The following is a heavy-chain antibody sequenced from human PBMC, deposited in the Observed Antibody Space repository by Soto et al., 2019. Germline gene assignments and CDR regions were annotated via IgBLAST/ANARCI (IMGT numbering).Heavy chain of an antibody. Sequence: QVQLQESGPGLVKPSETLSLTCTVSGGSISSYYWSWIRQPPGKGLEWIGYIYYSGSTNYNPSLKSRVPISVDTSKNQFSLKLRSVTAADTAVYYWARHRITIVRGVHTYFDYWGQGTLVTVSS. J-gene: IGHJ4*02. D-gene: IGHD3-10*01. CDR1: GGSISSYY. CDR2: IYYSGST. V-gene: IGHV4-59*08. CDR3: ARHRITIVRGVHTYFDY.